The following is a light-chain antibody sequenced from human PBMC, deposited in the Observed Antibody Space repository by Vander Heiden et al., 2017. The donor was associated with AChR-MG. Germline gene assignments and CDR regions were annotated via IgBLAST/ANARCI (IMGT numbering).Light chain of an antibody. J-gene: IGKJ4*01. CDR2: DAS. V-gene: IGKV3-11*01. Sequence: EIVLTQSPATLSLSPGERAILYCRASESISRYLAWYQQRPGQAPRLLIYDASNRAPGIPARFSGSGSGTDFTLTNNSLEPEDFAVYYCQQRSNWPPSLTFGGGTKVEIK. CDR3: QQRSNWPPSLT. CDR1: ESISRY.